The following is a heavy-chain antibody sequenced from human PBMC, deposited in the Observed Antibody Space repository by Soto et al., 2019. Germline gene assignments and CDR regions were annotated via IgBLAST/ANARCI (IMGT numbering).Heavy chain of an antibody. Sequence: QITLKESGPTLVKPTQTLTLTCTFSGFSLSTNEVGVGWIRQPPGKALEWLALIYSDDHKRYSPSLQSRLTIAKDTSTTQVVRTMPTVDPVDTATYYCAHLPKTYGDYVESYYFDYWGQGTLVTVSS. CDR1: GFSLSTNEVG. CDR3: AHLPKTYGDYVESYYFDY. V-gene: IGHV2-5*02. J-gene: IGHJ4*02. D-gene: IGHD4-17*01. CDR2: IYSDDHK.